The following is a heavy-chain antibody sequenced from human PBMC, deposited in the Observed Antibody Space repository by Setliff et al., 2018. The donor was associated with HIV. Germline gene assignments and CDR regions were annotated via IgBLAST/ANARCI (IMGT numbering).Heavy chain of an antibody. Sequence: GGSLRLSCAASGFTFDNVDMNWVIQAPGKGPEWVSSISKNSFSIYYTDSVKGRFTVSRDNSRDTLYLQMNSLRAEDAAVYYCATGRLRAASPFDNWGQGTLVTVSS. CDR3: ATGRLRAASPFDN. CDR2: ISKNSFSI. CDR1: GFTFDNVD. D-gene: IGHD2-15*01. J-gene: IGHJ4*02. V-gene: IGHV3-23*01.